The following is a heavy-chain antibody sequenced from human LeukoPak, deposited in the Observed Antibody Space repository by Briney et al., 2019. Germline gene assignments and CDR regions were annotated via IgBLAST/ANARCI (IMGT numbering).Heavy chain of an antibody. D-gene: IGHD3-22*01. V-gene: IGHV3-23*01. CDR1: GFTFNNCA. J-gene: IGHJ4*02. Sequence: PGGSLRLSGAASGFTFNNCAMSWVRQAPGKGLEWVSSISLSGGSTSYADSVKGHFTISRDNSKNTLYLQMNSLRAEATAVYFCVKGDRGYFRPFDYWGQGTLVTVSS. CDR2: ISLSGGST. CDR3: VKGDRGYFRPFDY.